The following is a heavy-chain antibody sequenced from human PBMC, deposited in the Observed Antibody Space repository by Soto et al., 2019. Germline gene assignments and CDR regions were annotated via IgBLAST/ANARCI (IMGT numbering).Heavy chain of an antibody. D-gene: IGHD6-13*01. CDR2: LSSDGGNK. CDR1: GFTFSNYA. J-gene: IGHJ4*02. Sequence: QVQLVESGGAVVQPGRSLRLSCAASGFTFSNYALHWVRQAPGKGLEWVAGLSSDGGNKFYADSVKGRFTISRDNSQNTLYLQMSGLRAEDTAIYYCARPHSSSSMWCQGTLVTVSS. CDR3: ARPHSSSSM. V-gene: IGHV3-30-3*01.